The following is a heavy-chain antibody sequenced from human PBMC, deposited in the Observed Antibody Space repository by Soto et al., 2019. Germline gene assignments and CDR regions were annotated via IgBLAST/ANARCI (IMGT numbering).Heavy chain of an antibody. CDR1: GFTFSSYA. V-gene: IGHV3-23*01. CDR3: AKGYCTNGVCYGGNWFDP. CDR2: ISGSGGST. J-gene: IGHJ5*02. D-gene: IGHD2-8*01. Sequence: EVQLLESGGGLVQPGGSLRLSCAASGFTFSSYAMSWVRQAPGKGLEWVSAISGSGGSTYYADSVKGRFTISRDNSKKTLYLQMNSLRAEDTAVYYCAKGYCTNGVCYGGNWFDPWGQGTLVTVSS.